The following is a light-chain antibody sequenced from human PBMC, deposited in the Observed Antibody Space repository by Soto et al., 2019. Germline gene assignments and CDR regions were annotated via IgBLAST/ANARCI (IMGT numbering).Light chain of an antibody. Sequence: SYELTQPPSVSVALGQTARVTCGGNNIGSRNVHWYQQKPGQAPVTVIYRNNNRPSGIPERISGSNSGNTDTLTISRAQAGDEDDYYCQVWDSSTPYVFGTGTKVTVL. CDR1: NIGSRN. V-gene: IGLV3-9*01. CDR3: QVWDSSTPYV. CDR2: RNN. J-gene: IGLJ1*01.